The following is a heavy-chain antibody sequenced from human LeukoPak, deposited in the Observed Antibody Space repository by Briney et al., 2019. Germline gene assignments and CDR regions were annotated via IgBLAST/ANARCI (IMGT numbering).Heavy chain of an antibody. V-gene: IGHV3-30*02. CDR1: GFTFSSYG. D-gene: IGHD3-22*01. CDR2: IQYDGSNK. CDR3: AKDHGYSSGYYFDY. J-gene: IGHJ4*02. Sequence: PRGSLRLSCAASGFTFSSYGMYWVRQAPGKGLEWVAFIQYDGSNKYYADSVKGRFTVSRDNSKNTLYLQMNSLRAEDTAVYYCAKDHGYSSGYYFDYWGQGTLVTVSS.